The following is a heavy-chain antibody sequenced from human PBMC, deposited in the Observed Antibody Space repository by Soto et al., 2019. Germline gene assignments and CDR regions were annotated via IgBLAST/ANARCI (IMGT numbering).Heavy chain of an antibody. D-gene: IGHD3-3*01. V-gene: IGHV3-21*01. CDR3: ARDHYDFWSGPDY. Sequence: GRSLRLSCAASGFTFSSYNMNWVLQAPGKGLEWVSSISRDSTYMYYADSVRGRFTISRDNAKKSVFLQMDSLSGDDTAVYYCARDHYDFWSGPDYWGQGILVTVSS. J-gene: IGHJ4*02. CDR2: ISRDSTYM. CDR1: GFTFSSYN.